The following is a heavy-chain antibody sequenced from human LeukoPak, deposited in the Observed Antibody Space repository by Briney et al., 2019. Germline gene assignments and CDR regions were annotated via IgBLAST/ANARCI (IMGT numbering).Heavy chain of an antibody. Sequence: GGSLRLSCAASGFTFSSYWMSWVRQAPGKGLEWVANIKQDGSEKYYVDSVKGRFTVSRDNAKTSLYLQMNSLRAEDAAVYHCARGSYYDTSGYVNWYFDLWGRGTLVTVSS. D-gene: IGHD3-22*01. CDR1: GFTFSSYW. CDR2: IKQDGSEK. J-gene: IGHJ2*01. V-gene: IGHV3-7*01. CDR3: ARGSYYDTSGYVNWYFDL.